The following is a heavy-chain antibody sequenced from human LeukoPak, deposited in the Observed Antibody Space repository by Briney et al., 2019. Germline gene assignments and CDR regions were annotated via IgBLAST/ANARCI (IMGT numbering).Heavy chain of an antibody. CDR2: IYSGGST. CDR3: ARELGSSSGPYYYYGMDV. Sequence: GGSLRLSCAASGFTVSSNYMSWVRQAPGKGLEWVSVIYSGGSTYYADSVKDRFTISRDNSKNTLYLQMNSLRAEDTAVYYCARELGSSSGPYYYYGMDVWGQGATVTVSS. V-gene: IGHV3-66*01. CDR1: GFTVSSNY. J-gene: IGHJ6*02. D-gene: IGHD3-22*01.